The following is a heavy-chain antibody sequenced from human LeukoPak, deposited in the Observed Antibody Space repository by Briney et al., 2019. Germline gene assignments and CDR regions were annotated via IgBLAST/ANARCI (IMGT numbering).Heavy chain of an antibody. CDR3: ARDWWELNHVDY. D-gene: IGHD1-26*01. V-gene: IGHV3-7*01. Sequence: SGGSLRLSCAASGFTFSSYWMSWVRQPPGKGLEWVANIKQDGSEKYYLDSVKGRFTISRDNAKNSLYLQMNSLRAEDTAVYYCARDWWELNHVDYWGQGTLVTVSS. J-gene: IGHJ4*02. CDR2: IKQDGSEK. CDR1: GFTFSSYW.